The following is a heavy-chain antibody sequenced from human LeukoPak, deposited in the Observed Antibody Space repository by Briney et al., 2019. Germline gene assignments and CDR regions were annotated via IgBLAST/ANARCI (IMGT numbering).Heavy chain of an antibody. CDR1: GFSFNYYW. V-gene: IGHV3-7*01. CDR3: ARDGPAATDDLDY. J-gene: IGHJ4*02. CDR2: IKEDGSMK. Sequence: PGGSLRLSCAASGFSFNYYWMTWVRQAPGKGLERVANIKEDGSMKLYLDSVKGRFTISRDNAKNLVFLQMDSLRADDTAVYYCARDGPAATDDLDYWGQGTLVTVSS. D-gene: IGHD1-26*01.